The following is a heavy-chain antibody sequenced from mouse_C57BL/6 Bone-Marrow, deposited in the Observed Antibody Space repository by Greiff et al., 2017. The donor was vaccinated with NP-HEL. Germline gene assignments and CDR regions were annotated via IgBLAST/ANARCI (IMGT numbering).Heavy chain of an antibody. D-gene: IGHD3-1*01. CDR2: IRNKANGYTT. CDR3: TSYRARNYAMDY. Sequence: EVMLVESGGGLVQPGGSLSLSCAASGFTFTDYYMSWVRQPPGKALEWLGFIRNKANGYTTEYSVSGKGLLTTSRDNSQSILYLQMNPLSAEDSATYCCTSYRARNYAMDYWGQGTSVTVSS. V-gene: IGHV7-3*01. J-gene: IGHJ4*01. CDR1: GFTFTDYY.